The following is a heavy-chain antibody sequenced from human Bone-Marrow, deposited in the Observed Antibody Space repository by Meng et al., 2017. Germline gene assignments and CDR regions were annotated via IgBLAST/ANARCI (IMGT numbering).Heavy chain of an antibody. CDR1: GYTFTGYY. CDR2: IIPIFGTA. CDR3: ARVSIVETTTDFDD. Sequence: SVKVSCKASGYTFTGYYMHWVRQAPGQGLEWMGGIIPIFGTANYAQKFQGRVTITADESTSTAYMELSSLRAEDTAVYYCARVSIVETTTDFDDWGQGTLVTVSS. D-gene: IGHD1-26*01. V-gene: IGHV1-69*13. J-gene: IGHJ4*02.